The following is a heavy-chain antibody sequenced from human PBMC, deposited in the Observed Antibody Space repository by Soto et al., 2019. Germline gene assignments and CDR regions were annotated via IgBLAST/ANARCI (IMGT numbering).Heavy chain of an antibody. J-gene: IGHJ4*02. V-gene: IGHV1-18*01. CDR1: GYTFTNFG. D-gene: IGHD3-16*01. Sequence: QVHLVQSGAEVKKPGASVKVSCTASGYTFTNFGISWVRQAPGKGLEWMGWISAYNGNTNYAQKFQGRVTMTKDKSTSTAYMSLRSLRSVDTTVYYCARGGTPIDSWAQGTLVTVSS. CDR3: ARGGTPIDS. CDR2: ISAYNGNT.